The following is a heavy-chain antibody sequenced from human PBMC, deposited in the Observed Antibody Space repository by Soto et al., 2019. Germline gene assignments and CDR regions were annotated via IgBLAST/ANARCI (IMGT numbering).Heavy chain of an antibody. J-gene: IGHJ4*02. V-gene: IGHV6-1*01. D-gene: IGHD6-13*01. Sequence: SQTLSLTCAISGDSVSSNSAAWNWIRQSPSRGLEWLGRTYYRSKWYNDYAVSVKSRITINPDTSKNQFSLQLNSVTPEDTAVYYCARETSYSSSWYRSIIDYWGQGTLVTVPS. CDR2: TYYRSKWYN. CDR3: ARETSYSSSWYRSIIDY. CDR1: GDSVSSNSAA.